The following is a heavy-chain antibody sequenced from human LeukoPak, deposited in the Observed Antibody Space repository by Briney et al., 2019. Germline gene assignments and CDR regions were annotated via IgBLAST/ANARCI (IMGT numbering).Heavy chain of an antibody. V-gene: IGHV1-18*01. J-gene: IGHJ3*02. Sequence: ASVKVSCKASGYMFTSYGISWVRQAPGQGLEWMGWISAYNGKTNYAKKLQGRVTFTRESSTSTAYMEVSCLRSEDTAVYYCARAHSRSFDIWGQGTMVTVSS. CDR2: ISAYNGKT. CDR3: ARAHSRSFDI. CDR1: GYMFTSYG. D-gene: IGHD3-16*02.